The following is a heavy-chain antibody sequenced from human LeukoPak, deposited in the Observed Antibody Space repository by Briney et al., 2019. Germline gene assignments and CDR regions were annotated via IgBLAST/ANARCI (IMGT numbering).Heavy chain of an antibody. CDR1: GFTFSSYG. V-gene: IGHV3-30*18. D-gene: IGHD6-19*01. Sequence: GGSLRLSCAASGFTFSSYGMHWVRQAPGKGLERVAVMSYDGSNKYYADSVKGRFTISRDNSKNTLYLQMNSLRAEDTAVYYCAKDRAPHSSGWHHFDYWGQGTLVTVSS. CDR3: AKDRAPHSSGWHHFDY. CDR2: MSYDGSNK. J-gene: IGHJ4*02.